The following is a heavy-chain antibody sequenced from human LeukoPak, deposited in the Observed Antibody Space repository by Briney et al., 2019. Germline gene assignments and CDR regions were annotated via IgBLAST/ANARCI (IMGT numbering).Heavy chain of an antibody. CDR1: GGSISSGGYY. D-gene: IGHD1-26*01. CDR2: IYHSGST. J-gene: IGHJ4*02. Sequence: PSETLSLTCTVSGGSISSGGYYWSWIRQPPGKGLEWMGYIYHSGSTYYNPSLKSRVTISVDRSKNQFSLKLSSVTAADTAVYYCARDVQGVGATGVFDYWGQGTLVTVSS. CDR3: ARDVQGVGATGVFDY. V-gene: IGHV4-30-2*01.